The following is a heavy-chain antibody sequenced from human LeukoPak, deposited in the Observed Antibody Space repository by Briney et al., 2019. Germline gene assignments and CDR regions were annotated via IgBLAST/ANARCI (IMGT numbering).Heavy chain of an antibody. Sequence: ASVKVSCKASGNTFTSYGISLVRQAPGQGLEWMGWISAYNGNTNYAHNLQGRVTMTTDTSASTAYMELRSLRSDDTAVYYCARDPSNSSGWKTWFDPWGQGTLVTVSS. CDR3: ARDPSNSSGWKTWFDP. V-gene: IGHV1-18*01. CDR2: ISAYNGNT. CDR1: GNTFTSYG. J-gene: IGHJ5*02. D-gene: IGHD6-19*01.